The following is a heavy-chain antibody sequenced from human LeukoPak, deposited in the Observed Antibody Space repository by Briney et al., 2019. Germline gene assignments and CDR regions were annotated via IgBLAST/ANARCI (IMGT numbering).Heavy chain of an antibody. J-gene: IGHJ4*02. CDR1: TGSSSFYY. D-gene: IGHD2-15*01. V-gene: IGHV4-4*09. CDR3: ARPGQSSWWVYFNF. Sequence: PSETLSLTCTVSTGSSSFYYWTWIRQPPGKGLEWIGNIHTSGTTDYNPSLKSRVTMSIDTPKNQFSLRLSSVTAADTAVYYCARPGQSSWWVYFNFWGQGTLVTVSS. CDR2: IHTSGTT.